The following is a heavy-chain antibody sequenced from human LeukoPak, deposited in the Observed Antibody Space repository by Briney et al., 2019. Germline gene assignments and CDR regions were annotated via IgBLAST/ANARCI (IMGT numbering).Heavy chain of an antibody. CDR2: VYHSGST. CDR1: GGSISSSYW. V-gene: IGHV4-4*02. J-gene: IGHJ5*02. D-gene: IGHD3-16*01. CDR3: ARDWAPGIDP. Sequence: SETLSLTCAVSGGSISSSYWWSWVRQPPGKGLEWIGEVYHSGSTNYSPSLKSRVTLSVDKSKNQFSLRLSSVTAADTAVYYCARDWAPGIDPWGQGTLVTVSS.